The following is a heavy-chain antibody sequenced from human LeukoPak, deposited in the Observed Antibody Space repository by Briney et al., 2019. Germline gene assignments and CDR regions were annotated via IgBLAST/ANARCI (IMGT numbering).Heavy chain of an antibody. CDR2: ISGSGGST. V-gene: IGHV3-23*01. CDR3: ARVIGNPYLENFDY. D-gene: IGHD3-3*01. Sequence: GGSLRLSCAASGFTFSSYAMSWVRQAPGKGLEWVSAISGSGGSTYYADSVKGRFTISRDNSKNTLYLQMNSLRAEDTAVYYCARVIGNPYLENFDYWGQGTLVTVSS. J-gene: IGHJ4*02. CDR1: GFTFSSYA.